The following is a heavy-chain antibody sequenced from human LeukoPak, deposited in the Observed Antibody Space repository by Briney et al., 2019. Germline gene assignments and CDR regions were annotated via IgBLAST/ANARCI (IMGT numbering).Heavy chain of an antibody. CDR2: IYYSGST. CDR3: ARQIGIAVADAFDI. J-gene: IGHJ3*02. V-gene: IGHV4-59*08. D-gene: IGHD6-19*01. Sequence: SETLSLTCTVSGGSISSYYWSWIRQPPGKGLEWIGYIYYSGSTNYNPSLKSRVTISVDTSKNQFSLKLSPVTAADTAVYYCARQIGIAVADAFDIWGQGTMVTVSS. CDR1: GGSISSYY.